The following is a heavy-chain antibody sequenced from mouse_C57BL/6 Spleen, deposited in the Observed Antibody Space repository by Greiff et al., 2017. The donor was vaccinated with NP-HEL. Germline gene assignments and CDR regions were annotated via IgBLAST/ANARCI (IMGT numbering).Heavy chain of an antibody. D-gene: IGHD2-4*01. V-gene: IGHV1-82*01. CDR2: IYPGDGDT. CDR1: GYAFSSSW. Sequence: VQLQQSGPELVKPGASVKISCKASGYAFSSSWMNWVKQRPGKGLEWIGRIYPGDGDTNYNGKFKGKATLTADKSSSTAYMQLSSLTSEDSAVYFCARHYDFYYAMDYWGQGTSVTVSS. J-gene: IGHJ4*01. CDR3: ARHYDFYYAMDY.